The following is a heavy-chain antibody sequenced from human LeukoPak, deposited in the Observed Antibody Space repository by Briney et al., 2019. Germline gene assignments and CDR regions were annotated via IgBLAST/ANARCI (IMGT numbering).Heavy chain of an antibody. V-gene: IGHV1-69*02. J-gene: IGHJ3*02. CDR3: ARAEIKRAFDI. Sequence: SVKVSCKASGGTFSSYTISWVRQAPGQGLEWMGRIIPILGIANYAQKFQGRVTITADKPTSTAYMELSGLRSEDTAVYYCARAEIKRAFDIWGQGTMVTVSS. CDR2: IIPILGIA. D-gene: IGHD3-16*01. CDR1: GGTFSSYT.